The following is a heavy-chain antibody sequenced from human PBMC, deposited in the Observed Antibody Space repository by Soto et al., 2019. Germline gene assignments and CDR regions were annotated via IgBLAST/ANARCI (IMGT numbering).Heavy chain of an antibody. D-gene: IGHD6-6*01. CDR3: ARVKQLVPWYFDL. CDR1: GVSVSSGGFP. Sequence: QLQLQESGSGLVKPSETLSLTCAVSGVSVSSGGFPWSWIRQPPGKGLEWIGYIYHGETTYYNPSLKCRVTMSIDKSKNQFALRLTSVTAADTAVYYCARVKQLVPWYFDLWGGGTVVSVTS. CDR2: IYHGETT. V-gene: IGHV4-30-2*01. J-gene: IGHJ2*01.